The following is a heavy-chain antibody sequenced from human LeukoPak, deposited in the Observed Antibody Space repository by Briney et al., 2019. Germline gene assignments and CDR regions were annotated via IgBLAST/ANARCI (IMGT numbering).Heavy chain of an antibody. CDR1: AHTPTELS. CDR3: ATDRTGTYYQAFDY. V-gene: IGHV1-24*01. J-gene: IGHJ4*02. CDR2: FDPEDGET. D-gene: IGHD1-26*01. Sequence: ASVKVSCRVSAHTPTELSMHWVRQAPGKGLEWMGGFDPEDGETVYAQMFQGRVTMTADTSTDTAYLELRSLRSEDTAVYFCATDRTGTYYQAFDYWGQGTLVAVSS.